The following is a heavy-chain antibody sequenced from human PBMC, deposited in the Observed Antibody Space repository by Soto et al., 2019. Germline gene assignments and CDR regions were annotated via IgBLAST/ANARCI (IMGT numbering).Heavy chain of an antibody. CDR1: GFTFSSYA. Sequence: HPGGSLRLSCSASGFTFSSYAMSWVRQAPGKGLEWVSAISGSGGSTYYADSVKGRFTISRDNSKNTLYLQMNSLRAEDTAVYYCAKGHRRWPYYGSGSYEKDPYYYGMDVWGQGTTVTVSS. V-gene: IGHV3-23*01. CDR3: AKGHRRWPYYGSGSYEKDPYYYGMDV. D-gene: IGHD3-10*01. J-gene: IGHJ6*02. CDR2: ISGSGGST.